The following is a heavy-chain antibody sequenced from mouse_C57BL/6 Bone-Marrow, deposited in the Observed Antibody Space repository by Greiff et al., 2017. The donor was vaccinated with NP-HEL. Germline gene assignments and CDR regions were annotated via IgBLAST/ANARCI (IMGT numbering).Heavy chain of an antibody. CDR2: IRLKSDNYAT. V-gene: IGHV6-3*01. CDR1: GFTFSNYW. Sequence: EVQLKESGGGLVQPGGSMKLSCVASGFTFSNYWMNWVRQSPEKGLEWVAQIRLKSDNYATHYAESVKGRFTISRDDSKSSVYLQMNNLRAEDTGIYYCTAPYFDYWGQGTTLTVSS. J-gene: IGHJ2*01. CDR3: TAPYFDY.